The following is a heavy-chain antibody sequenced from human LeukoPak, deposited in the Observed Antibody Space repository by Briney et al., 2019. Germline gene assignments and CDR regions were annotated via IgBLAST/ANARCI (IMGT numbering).Heavy chain of an antibody. CDR2: ISGSGGTI. Sequence: GGSLRLSCAAPGFTFSDYYMSWIRQAPGKGLEWVSYISGSGGTIYYADSVKGRFTISRDNAKNSLNLQMNSLRVEDPAVHSSARAFHNDFWSSRAFGYWGQGTLVTVSS. CDR3: ARAFHNDFWSSRAFGY. V-gene: IGHV3-11*04. CDR1: GFTFSDYY. D-gene: IGHD3-3*01. J-gene: IGHJ4*02.